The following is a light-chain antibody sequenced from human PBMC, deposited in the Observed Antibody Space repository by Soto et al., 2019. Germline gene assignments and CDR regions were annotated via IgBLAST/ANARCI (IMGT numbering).Light chain of an antibody. CDR3: QQYGSSPPWT. CDR1: QSVSSSY. CDR2: GAS. Sequence: IVLTQSPGTLSLSPGERATLSCRASQSVSSSYLAWYQQKPGQAPRLLIYGASSRATGIPDRFSGSGSGTDFTLTISRLEPEDFAVYYCQQYGSSPPWTFGQGTKVAIK. V-gene: IGKV3-20*01. J-gene: IGKJ1*01.